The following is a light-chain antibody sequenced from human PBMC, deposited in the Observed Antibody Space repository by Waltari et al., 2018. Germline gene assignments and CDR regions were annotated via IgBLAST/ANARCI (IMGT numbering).Light chain of an antibody. V-gene: IGLV4-69*01. J-gene: IGLJ3*02. CDR1: SGHTYSA. Sequence: QLVLTQSPSASASLGASVKPTCPLDSGHTYSAIACPQQQPEKGPRHLMKVNRDGSHSKGDGIPDRFSGSSSGAERYLTISSLQSEDEADYFCQTWGAGIRVFGGGTKLTVL. CDR2: VNRDGSH. CDR3: QTWGAGIRV.